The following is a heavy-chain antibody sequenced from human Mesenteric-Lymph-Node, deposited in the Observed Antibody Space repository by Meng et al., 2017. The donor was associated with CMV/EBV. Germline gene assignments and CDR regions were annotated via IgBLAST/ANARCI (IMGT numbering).Heavy chain of an antibody. CDR2: IIPIFGTA. V-gene: IGHV1-69*05. D-gene: IGHD2-2*01. J-gene: IGHJ6*02. Sequence: SVKVSCKASGYTFTGFYIHWVRQAPGQGLEWMGGIIPIFGTANYAQKFQGRVTITTDESTSTAYMELSSLRSEDTAVYYCASNPYCSSTSCFGFHQPYYYYGMDVWGQGTTVTVSS. CDR3: ASNPYCSSTSCFGFHQPYYYYGMDV. CDR1: GYTFTGFY.